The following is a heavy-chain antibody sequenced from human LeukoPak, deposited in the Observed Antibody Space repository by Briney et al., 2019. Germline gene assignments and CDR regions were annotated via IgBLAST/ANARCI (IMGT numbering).Heavy chain of an antibody. CDR2: IYSSGST. CDR3: ARVGGDYSYYYMDV. J-gene: IGHJ6*03. V-gene: IGHV4-61*09. Sequence: SQTLSLTCTVSGDSMNSGSYFWNWIRQPAGKGLEFIGHIYSSGSTHYNPSLKSRVTISVDTSKNQISLKLSSMTAADTAVYYCARVGGDYSYYYMDVWGKGTSVTVSS. D-gene: IGHD2-21*01. CDR1: GDSMNSGSYF.